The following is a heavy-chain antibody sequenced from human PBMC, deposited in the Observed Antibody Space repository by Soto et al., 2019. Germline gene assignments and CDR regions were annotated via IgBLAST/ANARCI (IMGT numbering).Heavy chain of an antibody. V-gene: IGHV1-18*04. CDR1: GYTFTSYG. CDR3: ARDWGLWPLLVN. J-gene: IGHJ4*02. CDR2: ISAYNGNT. Sequence: ASVKVSFKASGYTFTSYGISWLRQAPGQGLEWMGWISAYNGNTNYAQKLQGRVTMTTDTSTSTAYMELRSLRSDDTAVYYCARDWGLWPLLVNWGQGTLVTVSS. D-gene: IGHD3-10*01.